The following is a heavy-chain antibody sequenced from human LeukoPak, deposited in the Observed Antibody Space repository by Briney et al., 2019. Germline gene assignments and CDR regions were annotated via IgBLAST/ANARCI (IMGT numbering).Heavy chain of an antibody. Sequence: GGSLRLSCAASGFAFSRYWMSWFRQAPGKGLGWVANIKQDGSEKYYVDSVKGRFTISRDNAKNSLYLQMNSLRAEDTAVYYCARDTYHYYYMDVWGKGTTVTVSS. CDR1: GFAFSRYW. CDR3: ARDTYHYYYMDV. CDR2: IKQDGSEK. J-gene: IGHJ6*03. V-gene: IGHV3-7*01.